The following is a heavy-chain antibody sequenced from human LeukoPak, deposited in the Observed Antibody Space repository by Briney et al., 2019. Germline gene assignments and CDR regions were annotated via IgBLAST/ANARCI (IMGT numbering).Heavy chain of an antibody. CDR1: GGTFSSYA. V-gene: IGHV1-69*13. Sequence: SVKVSCKASGGTFSSYAISWVRQAPGQGLEWMGGIIPIFGTANYAQKFQGRVTITADESTSTAYMELSSLRSEDAAVYYCAVGVAAQGYYYYYMDVWGKGTTVTISS. J-gene: IGHJ6*03. D-gene: IGHD3-16*01. CDR3: AVGVAAQGYYYYYMDV. CDR2: IIPIFGTA.